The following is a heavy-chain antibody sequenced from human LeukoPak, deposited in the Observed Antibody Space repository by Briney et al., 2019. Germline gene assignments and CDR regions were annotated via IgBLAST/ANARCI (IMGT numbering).Heavy chain of an antibody. CDR3: AKGLARFGYGALLDF. Sequence: PGGSLRLSCAASGFTFNNYGMHRVRQAPGKGLEWVAVISYDGPNKYYADSVKGRFTISRDNSKNTQYLQMNSLRAEDTAVYYCAKGLARFGYGALLDFWGQGTLVTVSS. CDR1: GFTFNNYG. V-gene: IGHV3-30*18. J-gene: IGHJ4*02. CDR2: ISYDGPNK. D-gene: IGHD4/OR15-4a*01.